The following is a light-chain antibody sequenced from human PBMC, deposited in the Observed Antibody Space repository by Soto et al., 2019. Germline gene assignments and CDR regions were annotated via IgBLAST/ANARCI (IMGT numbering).Light chain of an antibody. CDR3: AAWDDSLSGPDV. V-gene: IGLV1-47*01. J-gene: IGLJ1*01. CDR2: RNN. Sequence: QSVLTQPPSASGTPGQRVTISCSGSSSNIGSNYVYWYQQLPGTAPKLLIYRNNQRPSGVPDRFSGSKSGTSASLAISGLRSEDEADYDCAAWDDSLSGPDVFGTGTKVTVL. CDR1: SSNIGSNY.